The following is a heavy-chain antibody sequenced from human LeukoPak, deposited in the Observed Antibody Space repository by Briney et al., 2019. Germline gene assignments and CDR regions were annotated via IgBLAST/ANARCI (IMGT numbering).Heavy chain of an antibody. Sequence: TLSLTCTVSGGSISSGYYYWNWIRQPAGKGLEWIGRIYTSGGTNYNPSLKSRVTISLDTSKNQCSLKLTSVTAADTAVYYCARRTNGFDIWGQGTMVTASS. CDR2: IYTSGGT. V-gene: IGHV4-61*02. CDR3: ARRTNGFDI. D-gene: IGHD3/OR15-3a*01. J-gene: IGHJ3*02. CDR1: GGSISSGYYY.